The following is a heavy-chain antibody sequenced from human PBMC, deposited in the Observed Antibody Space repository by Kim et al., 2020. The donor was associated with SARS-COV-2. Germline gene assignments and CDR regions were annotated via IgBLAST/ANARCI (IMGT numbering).Heavy chain of an antibody. CDR3: ARGGTYYDILTGPIFDY. Sequence: GGSLRLSCAASGFTFSSYAMHWVRQAPGKGLEWVAVISYDGSNKYYADSVKGRFTISRDNSKNTLYLQMNSLRAEDTAVCYCARGGTYYDILTGPIFDY. CDR1: GFTFSSYA. V-gene: IGHV3-30*04. J-gene: IGHJ4*01. CDR2: ISYDGSNK. D-gene: IGHD3-9*01.